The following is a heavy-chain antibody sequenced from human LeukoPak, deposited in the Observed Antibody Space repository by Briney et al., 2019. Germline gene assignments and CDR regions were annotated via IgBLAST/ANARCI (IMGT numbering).Heavy chain of an antibody. CDR3: ATGIYFDF. J-gene: IGHJ4*02. CDR1: GFTFSNAW. Sequence: PGGSLRLSCAGSGFTFSNAWMSWVRQGPGKGLEWVARVKSKPNGGTIDYGAPVKGRFTISRDDSQNTVHLQMNSLETEDTAVYYCATGIYFDFWGRGTLVTVSS. CDR2: VKSKPNGGTI. V-gene: IGHV3-15*01.